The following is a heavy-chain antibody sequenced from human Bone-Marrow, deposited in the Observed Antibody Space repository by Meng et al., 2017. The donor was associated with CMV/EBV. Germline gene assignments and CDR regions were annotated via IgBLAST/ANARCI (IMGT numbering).Heavy chain of an antibody. CDR2: ISFDGHNE. D-gene: IGHD6-19*01. CDR1: GFTFSNHV. CDR3: ARDDLPGAGRALDV. J-gene: IGHJ6*02. Sequence: GESLKISCAASGFTFSNHVMHWVRQAPGKGLEWVAAISFDGHNEYYADSVKGRFTISRDTSKKTLYLQMDSLRAEDTALYYCARDDLPGAGRALDVWGQGTTVPVSS. V-gene: IGHV3-30-3*01.